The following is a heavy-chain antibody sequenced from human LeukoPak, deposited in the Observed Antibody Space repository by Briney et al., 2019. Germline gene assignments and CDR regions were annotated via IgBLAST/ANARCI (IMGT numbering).Heavy chain of an antibody. CDR3: ARNLSPYSSSWYSFYYFCY. V-gene: IGHV4-59*01. J-gene: IGHJ4*02. D-gene: IGHD6-13*01. Sequence: SETLSLTCTVSGGSNSSDYWSWIWQPPGKGLEWIGYIYYSGSTNYNPSLKSRVTISVDTSKNQFSLKLSSVTAADTAVYYCARNLSPYSSSWYSFYYFCYWGQGTLVTVSS. CDR1: GGSNSSDY. CDR2: IYYSGST.